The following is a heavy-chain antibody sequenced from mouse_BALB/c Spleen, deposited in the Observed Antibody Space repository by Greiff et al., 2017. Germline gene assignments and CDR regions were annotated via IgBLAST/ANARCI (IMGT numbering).Heavy chain of an antibody. CDR2: INPYYGST. CDR3: ARRGFAY. CDR1: GYSFTDYI. V-gene: IGHV1-39*01. J-gene: IGHJ3*01. Sequence: VQLQQTGPELVKPGASVKISCKASGYSFTDYIMLWVKQSHGKSLEWIGNINPYYGSTSYNLKFKGKATLTVDKSSSTAYMQLNSLTSEDSAVYYCARRGFAYWGQGTLVTVSA.